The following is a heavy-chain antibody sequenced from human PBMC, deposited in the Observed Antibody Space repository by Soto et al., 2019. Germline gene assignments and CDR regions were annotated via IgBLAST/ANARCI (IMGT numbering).Heavy chain of an antibody. CDR3: TRDPYGGSRYYFGS. D-gene: IGHD1-26*01. CDR1: GFSFSNYA. Sequence: QSGGSLRLSCAASGFSFSNYAMHWVRQAPGKGLEWVAVIWYDGSNKYYADSVKGRFTISKDNSQTTVYLQMNSLRAEDTAVYYCTRDPYGGSRYYFGSWGQGTLVTVSS. CDR2: IWYDGSNK. J-gene: IGHJ4*02. V-gene: IGHV3-33*01.